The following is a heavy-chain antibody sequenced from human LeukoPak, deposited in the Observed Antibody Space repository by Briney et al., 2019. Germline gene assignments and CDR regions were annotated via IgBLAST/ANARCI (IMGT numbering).Heavy chain of an antibody. J-gene: IGHJ5*02. CDR1: GYSFTSYW. D-gene: IGHD6-13*01. CDR3: ARHHSSSWYGWFDP. CDR2: IYPGDSDT. V-gene: IGHV5-51*01. Sequence: GESLKISCKGSGYSFTSYWVGWVRQMPGKGLEWMGIIYPGDSDTRYSPSFQGQVTISADKSISTAYLQRSSLKASDTAMYYCARHHSSSWYGWFDPWGQGTLVTVSS.